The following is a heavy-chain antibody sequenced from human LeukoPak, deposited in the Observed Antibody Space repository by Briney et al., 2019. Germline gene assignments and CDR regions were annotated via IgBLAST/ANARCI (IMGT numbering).Heavy chain of an antibody. V-gene: IGHV4-59*08. Sequence: PSETLSLTCTVSGVSISSYYWSWIRQPPGKGLEWIGYIYYSGSTNYNPSLKSRVTISVDTSKNQFSLKLSSMTAADTAVYYCATSRSGYSYADYWGQGTLVTVSS. CDR2: IYYSGST. CDR3: ATSRSGYSYADY. D-gene: IGHD5-18*01. CDR1: GVSISSYY. J-gene: IGHJ4*02.